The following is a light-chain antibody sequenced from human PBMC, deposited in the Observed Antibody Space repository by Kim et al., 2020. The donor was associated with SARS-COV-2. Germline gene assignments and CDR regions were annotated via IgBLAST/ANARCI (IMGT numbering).Light chain of an antibody. V-gene: IGKV3D-15*01. CDR2: GAS. CDR3: QQYNTWLIT. J-gene: IGKJ5*01. CDR1: QSVSTN. Sequence: VSPGARASLSCRASQSVSTNLAWYQRQPGQAPRLLIYGASTRATGIPARFSGSGSGTEFTLTISSLQSEDFAVYYCQQYNTWLITFGQGTRLEIK.